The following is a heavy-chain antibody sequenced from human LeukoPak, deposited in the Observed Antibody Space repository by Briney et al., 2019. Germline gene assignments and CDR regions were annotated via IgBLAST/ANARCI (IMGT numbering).Heavy chain of an antibody. J-gene: IGHJ3*02. CDR2: VSADNGNT. Sequence: ASAKVSCKASGYTFTSYAISWVRQAPGQGLEWLGWVSADNGNTNYAQNLQGRVTMTTDTSTSTAYMELRSLRSDDTAVYYCARVERRQQPLTGAFDIWGQGTMVTVSS. CDR3: ARVERRQQPLTGAFDI. D-gene: IGHD6-25*01. V-gene: IGHV1-18*01. CDR1: GYTFTSYA.